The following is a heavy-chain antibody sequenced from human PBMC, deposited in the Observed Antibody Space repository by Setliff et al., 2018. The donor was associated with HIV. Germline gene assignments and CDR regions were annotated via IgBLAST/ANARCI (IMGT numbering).Heavy chain of an antibody. CDR2: LRPSGNT. J-gene: IGHJ6*03. V-gene: IGHV4-39*01. Sequence: SETLSLTCTVSGVSFGSSDYYRAWIRQPPGKGLEWIGSLRPSGNTYYNPSLKSRVTISVDTSKNQFSLNLSSVTAADTAVYYCARHGAFYYYYYMDVWGKGTTVTVSS. CDR3: ARHGAFYYYYYMDV. CDR1: GVSFGSSDYY.